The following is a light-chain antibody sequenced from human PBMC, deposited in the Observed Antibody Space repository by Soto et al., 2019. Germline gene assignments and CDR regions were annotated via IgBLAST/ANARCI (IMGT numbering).Light chain of an antibody. CDR3: PAWDDSLNGYV. J-gene: IGLJ1*01. Sequence: QSVLTQPPSASGTPGQRVTISCSGSSSNIGSNTVNWYQQLPGTAPKLLIYSNNQRPSGVPDRFSGSKSGTSASLAISGLQSEHEADSYCPAWDDSLNGYVFGTGTKVTVL. V-gene: IGLV1-44*01. CDR1: SSNIGSNT. CDR2: SNN.